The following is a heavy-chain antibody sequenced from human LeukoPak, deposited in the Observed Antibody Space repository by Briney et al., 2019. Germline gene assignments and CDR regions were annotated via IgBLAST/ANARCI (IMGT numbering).Heavy chain of an antibody. V-gene: IGHV3-23*01. CDR1: GFTFSSYT. J-gene: IGHJ6*02. CDR2: ISGSGGST. Sequence: GGSLRLSCAASGFTFSSYTMSWVRQAPGKGLEWVSAISGSGGSTYYADSVKGRFTISRDNSKNTLYLQMNSLRAEDTAVYYCAKATTITIFGVVIPNYYYGMDVWGQGTTVTVSS. CDR3: AKATTITIFGVVIPNYYYGMDV. D-gene: IGHD3-3*01.